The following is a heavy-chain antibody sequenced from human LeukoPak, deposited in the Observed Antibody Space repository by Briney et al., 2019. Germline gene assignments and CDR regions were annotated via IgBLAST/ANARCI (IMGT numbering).Heavy chain of an antibody. CDR1: GFTFSSYA. V-gene: IGHV3-23*01. J-gene: IGHJ4*02. Sequence: GGSLRLSCAASGFTFSSYAMSWVRQAPGKGREWVSAISGSGGSTYYADSGKGRFTISRDNSKNTLYLQMNSLRAEDTAVYYCAKRRFRLWSDFDYWGQGTLVTVSS. CDR3: AKRRFRLWSDFDY. CDR2: ISGSGGST. D-gene: IGHD5-18*01.